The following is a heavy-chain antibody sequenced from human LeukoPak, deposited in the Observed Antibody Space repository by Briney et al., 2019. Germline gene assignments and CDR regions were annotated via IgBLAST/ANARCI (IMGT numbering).Heavy chain of an antibody. CDR3: ARDTGYSYGLDY. CDR1: GGSISSSNW. V-gene: IGHV3-11*01. D-gene: IGHD5-18*01. CDR2: ISSSGSTI. Sequence: LSLTCAVSGGSISSSNWWSWVRQAPGKGLEWVSYISSSGSTIYYADSVKGRFTISRDNAKNSLYLQMNSLRAEDTAVYYCARDTGYSYGLDYWGQGTLVTVSS. J-gene: IGHJ4*02.